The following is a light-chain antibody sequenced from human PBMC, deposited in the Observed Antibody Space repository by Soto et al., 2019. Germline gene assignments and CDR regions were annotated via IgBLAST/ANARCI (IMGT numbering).Light chain of an antibody. Sequence: DIQMTQSPSSLSASVGDRVTITCQASQNISNYLNWYQQKPGKAPKLLIFDAFSLETGVPSRLSASGSGTDFTFTISSLQPEDIATYYCQQYENLPITLGQGTRLEIK. CDR1: QNISNY. J-gene: IGKJ5*01. CDR3: QQYENLPIT. CDR2: DAF. V-gene: IGKV1-33*01.